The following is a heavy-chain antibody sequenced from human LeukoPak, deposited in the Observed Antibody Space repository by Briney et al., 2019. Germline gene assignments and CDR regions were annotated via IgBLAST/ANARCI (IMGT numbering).Heavy chain of an antibody. CDR1: GFTLSAYW. J-gene: IGHJ4*02. V-gene: IGHV3-66*01. D-gene: IGHD5-18*01. CDR3: ARDGVQLWF. Sequence: GGSLRLSCAASGFTLSAYWMSWVRQAPGKGLEWVSVIYSGGSTYYADSVKGRFTISRDNSKNTLYLQMNSLRAEDTAVYYCARDGVQLWFGGQGTLVTVPS. CDR2: IYSGGST.